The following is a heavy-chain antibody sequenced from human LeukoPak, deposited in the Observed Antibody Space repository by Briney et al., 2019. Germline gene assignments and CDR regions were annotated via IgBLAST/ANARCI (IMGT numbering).Heavy chain of an antibody. CDR1: GYTFTGYY. D-gene: IGHD3-3*01. J-gene: IGHJ4*02. CDR3: ARGRTLRFLEWLLTF. CDR2: INPNSGGT. V-gene: IGHV1-2*02. Sequence: ASVKVSCKASGYTFTGYYMHWVRQAPGQGLEWMGWINPNSGGTNYAQKFQGRVTMTRDTSISTAYMELSRLRSDDTAVYYCARGRTLRFLEWLLTFWGQGTLVTVSS.